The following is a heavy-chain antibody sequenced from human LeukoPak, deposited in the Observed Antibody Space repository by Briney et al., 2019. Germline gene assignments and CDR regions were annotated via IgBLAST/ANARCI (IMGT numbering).Heavy chain of an antibody. V-gene: IGHV1-69*13. CDR2: IIPIFGTA. Sequence: GASVKVSCKASGGTFSSYAISWVRQAPGQGLEWMGGIIPIFGTANYAQKFQGRVTITADESTSTAYMELSSLRSEDTAVYYCARAKVLRYFDWLSRGGSDYWGQGTLVTVSS. CDR3: ARAKVLRYFDWLSRGGSDY. D-gene: IGHD3-9*01. J-gene: IGHJ4*02. CDR1: GGTFSSYA.